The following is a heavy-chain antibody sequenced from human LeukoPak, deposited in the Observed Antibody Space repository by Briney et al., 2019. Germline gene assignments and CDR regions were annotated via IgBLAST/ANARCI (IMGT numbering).Heavy chain of an antibody. CDR3: AKDYPVPALDY. CDR2: ISSSSSTI. Sequence: PGGSLRLSCAASGFTFSSYSMNWVRQAPGKGLEWVSYISSSSSTIYYADSVKGRFTISRDNAKNSLYLQMNSLRAEDTAVYYCAKDYPVPALDYWGQGTLVTVSS. V-gene: IGHV3-48*04. D-gene: IGHD2-2*01. CDR1: GFTFSSYS. J-gene: IGHJ4*02.